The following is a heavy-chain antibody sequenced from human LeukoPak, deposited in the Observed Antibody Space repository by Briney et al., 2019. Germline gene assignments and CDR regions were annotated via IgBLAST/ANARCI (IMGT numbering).Heavy chain of an antibody. CDR2: TIPMFGTG. CDR1: GNTFNNYA. CDR3: GRVTATGKYYYYYYMDV. Sequence: SVKVSCKASGNTFNNYAISWVRQAPGQGLEWMGGTIPMFGTGNYAQKFQGRVTITVDESTSTAYMELSSLRSEDTAVYYCGRVTATGKYYYYYYMDVWGKGTTVTVSS. D-gene: IGHD5-18*01. V-gene: IGHV1-69*01. J-gene: IGHJ6*03.